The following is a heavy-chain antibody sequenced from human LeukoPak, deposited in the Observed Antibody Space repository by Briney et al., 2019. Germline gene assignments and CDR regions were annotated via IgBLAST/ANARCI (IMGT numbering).Heavy chain of an antibody. Sequence: SVKVSCKASGGTFSSYAISWVRQAPGQGREWMGGIIAIFGTANYAQKFQGRVTITADEPTSTAYMELNSLRSEDTAAYYCARDTEDCSSTSCPYYYYYYMYVWGKGTTVTVSS. CDR2: IIAIFGTA. D-gene: IGHD2-2*01. CDR3: ARDTEDCSSTSCPYYYYYYMYV. V-gene: IGHV1-69*13. J-gene: IGHJ6*03. CDR1: GGTFSSYA.